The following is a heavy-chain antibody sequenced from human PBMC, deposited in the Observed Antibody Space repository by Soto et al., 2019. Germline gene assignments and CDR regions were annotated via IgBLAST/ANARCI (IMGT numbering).Heavy chain of an antibody. Sequence: ASVKVSCKTSGYTFNNFGVTWVRQAPGQGLEWMGWISAYNGNTHYVEKFQGRVTMTTDTSMSTAYMELRSLRSEDTAVYYCATAAAAGYYYYYYGMDVWGQGTTVTVSS. CDR2: ISAYNGNT. J-gene: IGHJ6*02. D-gene: IGHD6-13*01. CDR1: GYTFNNFG. V-gene: IGHV1-18*04. CDR3: ATAAAAGYYYYYYGMDV.